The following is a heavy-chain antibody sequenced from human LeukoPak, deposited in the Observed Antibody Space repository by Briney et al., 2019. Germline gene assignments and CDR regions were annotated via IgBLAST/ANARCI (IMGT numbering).Heavy chain of an antibody. CDR1: GFTFSSFA. CDR2: ISYSGDST. D-gene: IGHD3-3*01. CDR3: AKDRTSLLEWLLFRSDY. V-gene: IGHV3-23*01. Sequence: PGGSLRLSCAASGFTFSSFAMNWVRQAPGKGLEWVSTISYSGDSTYYADSVKGRFTISRDNSKKTLYLQMNSLRAEDTAVYYCAKDRTSLLEWLLFRSDYWGQGTVVTVSS. J-gene: IGHJ4*02.